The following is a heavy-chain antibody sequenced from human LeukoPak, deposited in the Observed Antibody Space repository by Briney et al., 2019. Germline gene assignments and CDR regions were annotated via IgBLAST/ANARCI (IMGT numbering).Heavy chain of an antibody. CDR2: IRHDGSET. V-gene: IGHV3-7*01. J-gene: IGHJ3*02. CDR3: VRHYYDSSGWSFDM. D-gene: IGHD3-22*01. CDR1: GFTYSVYW. Sequence: GGSLRLSCAASGFTYSVYWMGWVRQAPGKGLEWVADIRHDGSETYHVDFVKGRFTISRDNAESSLYLQMNSLRAEDTALYYCVRHYYDSSGWSFDMWGQGTMVTVSP.